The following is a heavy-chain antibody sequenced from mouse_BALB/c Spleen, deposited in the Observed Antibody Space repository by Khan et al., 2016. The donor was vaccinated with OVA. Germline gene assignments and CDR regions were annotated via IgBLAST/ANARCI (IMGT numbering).Heavy chain of an antibody. J-gene: IGHJ4*01. CDR3: ARPPYFSYVMDN. CDR1: GHTFTKYG. D-gene: IGHD2-10*01. CDR2: INTYTGEP. V-gene: IGHV9-3-1*01. Sequence: QIQLVQSGPELKKPGETVKISCKASGHTFTKYGMNWVKQAPGKGLKWMGWINTYTGEPTYADDFNGRFAFSLETSASTAYLQLNNLKNEDTATYCCARPPYFSYVMDNWGQGTSVTGSS.